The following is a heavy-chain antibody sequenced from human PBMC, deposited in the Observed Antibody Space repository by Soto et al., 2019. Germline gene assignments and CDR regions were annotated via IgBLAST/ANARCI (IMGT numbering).Heavy chain of an antibody. Sequence: GSLRLSCAASGFSFSFYWMSWVRQAPGKGLEWVANIKQDGGTQYYVDSVKGRFTISRDNAKNSLYLQMNNLRADDTAVYYCARDGAIDYWGQGTVVTV. V-gene: IGHV3-7*03. CDR1: GFSFSFYW. CDR3: ARDGAIDY. CDR2: IKQDGGTQ. D-gene: IGHD1-26*01. J-gene: IGHJ4*02.